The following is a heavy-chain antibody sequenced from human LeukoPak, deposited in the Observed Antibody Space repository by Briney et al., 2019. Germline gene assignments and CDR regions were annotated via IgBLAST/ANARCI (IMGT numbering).Heavy chain of an antibody. D-gene: IGHD3-10*01. CDR1: GFTFEASA. CDR2: ITGGCEST. J-gene: IGHJ4*02. Sequence: GGSLRLSCAAPGFTFEASAMSSVRQTPGKGLEWVAVITGGCESTYYAVSVKGRFTIAKDNSKKTLFLQVNSLRAEDTAVYFCAKSTRVQGRCVFNYWGQGIVVTVSS. CDR3: AKSTRVQGRCVFNY. V-gene: IGHV3-23*01.